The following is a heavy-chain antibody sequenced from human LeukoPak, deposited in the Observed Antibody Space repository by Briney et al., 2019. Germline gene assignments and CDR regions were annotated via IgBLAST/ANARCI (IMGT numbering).Heavy chain of an antibody. CDR2: INPNSGGT. Sequence: GASVKVSCKASGYTFTGYYMHWVRQAPGQGLEWMGWINPNSGGTNYAQKFQGRVTMTRNTSISTAYMELSSLRSEDTAVYYCARFPYYDSSGYYYPWGQGTLVTVSS. D-gene: IGHD3-22*01. CDR1: GYTFTGYY. CDR3: ARFPYYDSSGYYYP. V-gene: IGHV1-2*02. J-gene: IGHJ4*02.